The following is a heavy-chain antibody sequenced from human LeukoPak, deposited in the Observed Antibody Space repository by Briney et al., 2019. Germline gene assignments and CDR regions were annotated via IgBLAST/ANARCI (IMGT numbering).Heavy chain of an antibody. Sequence: GGSLRLSCAASGFTFSSYWMSWVRQAPGKGLEWVANIKQDGSEKYYVDSVKGRFTISRDNAKNSLYLQMNSLRAEDTAVYYCAREGTYYYDSSGYYEDAFDIWGQGTMVTVSS. D-gene: IGHD3-22*01. J-gene: IGHJ3*02. CDR1: GFTFSSYW. CDR2: IKQDGSEK. V-gene: IGHV3-7*01. CDR3: AREGTYYYDSSGYYEDAFDI.